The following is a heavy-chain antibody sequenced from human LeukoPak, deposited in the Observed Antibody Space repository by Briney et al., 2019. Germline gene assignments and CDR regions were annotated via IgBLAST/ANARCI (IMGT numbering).Heavy chain of an antibody. Sequence: SETLSLTCAVYGGSFSGYYWSWIRQPPGKGLEWIGEINHSGSTNYNPSLKSRVTISVDTSKNQFSLKLSSVTAADTAVYYCARPRYCSSTSCLYLFDYWGQGTLVTVSS. CDR2: INHSGST. D-gene: IGHD2-2*01. CDR3: ARPRYCSSTSCLYLFDY. J-gene: IGHJ4*02. V-gene: IGHV4-34*01. CDR1: GGSFSGYY.